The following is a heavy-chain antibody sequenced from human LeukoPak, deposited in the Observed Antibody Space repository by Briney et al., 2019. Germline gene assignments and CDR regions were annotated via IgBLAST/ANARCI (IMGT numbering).Heavy chain of an antibody. Sequence: LRLSCAASGFTFSSYGMHWVRQPPGKGLEWIGEINHSGSTNYNPSLKSRVTVSVDTSKNQLSLKLRSVTAADTAVYYCARRSQVWGSYRYGDDYWGQGTLVTVSS. J-gene: IGHJ4*02. CDR3: ARRSQVWGSYRYGDDY. V-gene: IGHV4-34*01. D-gene: IGHD3-16*02. CDR1: GFTFSSYG. CDR2: INHSGST.